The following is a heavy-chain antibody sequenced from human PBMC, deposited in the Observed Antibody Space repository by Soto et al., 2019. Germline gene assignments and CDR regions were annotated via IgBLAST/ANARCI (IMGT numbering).Heavy chain of an antibody. Sequence: GGSLRLSCAASGFTFSSYGMHWVRQAPGKGLEWVAVISYDGSSKYYADSVKGRFTISRDNSKNTLYLQVNSLRAEDTAVYYCAKDRSSRYYYYGMDVWGQGTTVTVSS. D-gene: IGHD6-13*01. V-gene: IGHV3-30*18. CDR3: AKDRSSRYYYYGMDV. J-gene: IGHJ6*02. CDR2: ISYDGSSK. CDR1: GFTFSSYG.